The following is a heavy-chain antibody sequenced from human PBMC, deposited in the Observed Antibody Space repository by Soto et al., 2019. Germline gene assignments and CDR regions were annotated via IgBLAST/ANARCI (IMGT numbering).Heavy chain of an antibody. CDR1: VFTFDDYA. J-gene: IGHJ1*01. CDR2: INWNSGSI. CDR3: VKDESINWYTGHFRH. Sequence: PVGSLRLSCAASVFTFDDYAMHCVRQFPGKGLEWVSGINWNSGSIGYGDSVKGRFAISRDNAKNSLHLQMNSLSAEDTAFYYCVKDESINWYTGHFRHWGQGTLVTVSS. V-gene: IGHV3-9*01. D-gene: IGHD6-13*01.